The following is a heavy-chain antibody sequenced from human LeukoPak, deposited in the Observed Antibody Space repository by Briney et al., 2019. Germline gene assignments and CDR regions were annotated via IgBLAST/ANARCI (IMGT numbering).Heavy chain of an antibody. D-gene: IGHD3-10*01. CDR1: GYTFTSDG. J-gene: IGHJ5*02. CDR2: ISAYNGNT. V-gene: IGHV1-18*04. CDR3: ARVPAEWFGELEHVVDNWFDP. Sequence: ASVKVSCKASGYTFTSDGISWVRQAPGQGLEWMGWISAYNGNTNYAQKLQGRVTMTTDTSTSTAYMELRSLRSDDTAVYYCARVPAEWFGELEHVVDNWFDPWGQGTLVTVSS.